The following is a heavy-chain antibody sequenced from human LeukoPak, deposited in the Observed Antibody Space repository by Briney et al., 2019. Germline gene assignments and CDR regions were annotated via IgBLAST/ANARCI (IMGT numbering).Heavy chain of an antibody. D-gene: IGHD2-15*01. CDR3: ARSIVVVVAATPHYYYGMDV. V-gene: IGHV4-39*01. CDR2: IYYSGST. CDR1: GGSISSSSYY. Sequence: SETLYLTCTVSGGSISSSSYYWGWIRQPPGKGLEWIGSIYYSGSTYYNPSLKSRVTISVDTSKNQFSLKLSSVTAADTAVYYCARSIVVVVAATPHYYYGMDVWGQGTTVTVSS. J-gene: IGHJ6*02.